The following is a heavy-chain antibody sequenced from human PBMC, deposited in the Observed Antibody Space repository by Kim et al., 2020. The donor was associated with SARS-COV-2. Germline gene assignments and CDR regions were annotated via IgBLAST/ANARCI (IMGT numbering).Heavy chain of an antibody. CDR2: IRGDGGST. CDR1: GFTFVTYV. Sequence: GGSLRLSCAASGFTFVTYVMSWVRQAPGKGLEWVSAIRGDGGSTYYSDSVRGRFTISRDNSANTVYLQMNSLRAEDTAVYYCAKDVAVAGAGPSRFDYWGRGSLVTVSS. J-gene: IGHJ4*02. CDR3: AKDVAVAGAGPSRFDY. V-gene: IGHV3-23*01. D-gene: IGHD6-19*01.